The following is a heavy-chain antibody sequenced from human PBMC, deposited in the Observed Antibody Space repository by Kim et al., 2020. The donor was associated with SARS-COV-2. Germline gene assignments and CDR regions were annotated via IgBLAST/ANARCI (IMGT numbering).Heavy chain of an antibody. CDR1: GYTFTSYG. V-gene: IGHV1-18*04. D-gene: IGHD3-22*01. CDR2: ISAYNGNT. CDR3: ARDRTLRVSMIVVGFDY. Sequence: ASVKVSCKASGYTFTSYGISWVRQAPGQGLEWMGWISAYNGNTNYAQKLQGRVTITTDTSTSTAYMELRSLRSDDTAVYYCARDRTLRVSMIVVGFDYWGQGTLVTVSS. J-gene: IGHJ4*02.